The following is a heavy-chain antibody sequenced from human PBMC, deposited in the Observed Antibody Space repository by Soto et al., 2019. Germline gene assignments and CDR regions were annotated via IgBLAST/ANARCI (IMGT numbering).Heavy chain of an antibody. CDR1: GFNFSSFG. CDR3: ASRSPATDY. CDR2: IWHDGRSK. Sequence: QVQLVESGGGVIQPGRSLRITCAASGFNFSSFGMQWVRQAPGKALEWVAVIWHDGRSKYYADFVKGRFTISRDNSTNTLYLQVNSLRAEDTAVYYCASRSPATDYWGQGTLVTVSS. V-gene: IGHV3-33*01. J-gene: IGHJ4*02. D-gene: IGHD2-2*01.